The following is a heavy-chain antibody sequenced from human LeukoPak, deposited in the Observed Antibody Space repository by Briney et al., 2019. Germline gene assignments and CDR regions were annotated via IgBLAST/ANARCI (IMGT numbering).Heavy chain of an antibody. D-gene: IGHD3-10*01. V-gene: IGHV1-69*04. CDR2: IIPILGIA. Sequence: SVXXXCXASGYTFTGYYMHWVRQAPGQGLEWMGRIIPILGIANYAQKFQGRVTITADKSTSTAYMELSSLRSEDTAVYYCARDLGWFGELLPPGYFQHWGQGTLVTVSS. J-gene: IGHJ1*01. CDR1: GYTFTGYY. CDR3: ARDLGWFGELLPPGYFQH.